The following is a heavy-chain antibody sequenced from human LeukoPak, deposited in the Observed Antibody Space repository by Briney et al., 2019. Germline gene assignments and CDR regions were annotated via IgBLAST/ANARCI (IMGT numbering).Heavy chain of an antibody. J-gene: IGHJ4*02. Sequence: GESLKISCEASGYSFTNYWIGWVRQMPGKGLEWVGVIYPRDSDTRYSPSFQGQVTISADKSISTAYLQWSSLKASDTAMYYCARSSYVDTAMVGDYWGQGTLVTVSS. CDR3: ARSSYVDTAMVGDY. CDR2: IYPRDSDT. CDR1: GYSFTNYW. V-gene: IGHV5-51*01. D-gene: IGHD5-18*01.